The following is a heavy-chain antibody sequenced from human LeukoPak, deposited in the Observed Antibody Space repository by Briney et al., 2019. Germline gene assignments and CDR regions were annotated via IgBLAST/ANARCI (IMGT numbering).Heavy chain of an antibody. CDR2: INHSGST. D-gene: IGHD6-13*01. J-gene: IGHJ3*02. V-gene: IGHV4-34*01. Sequence: SETLSLTCAVYGGSFSGYYWSWIRQPPGKGLEWIGEINHSGSTNYNPSLKSRVTISVDTSKNQFSLKLTSVTAADTAVYYCAREDARSAAGTGMGAFDIWGQGTMVTVSS. CDR3: AREDARSAAGTGMGAFDI. CDR1: GGSFSGYY.